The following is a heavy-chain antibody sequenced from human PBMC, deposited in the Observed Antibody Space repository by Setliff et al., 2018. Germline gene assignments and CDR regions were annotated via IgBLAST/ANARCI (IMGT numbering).Heavy chain of an antibody. CDR2: IYYSGST. CDR3: ARLGGVGATILNYFDY. CDR1: GGSISSSSYY. V-gene: IGHV4-39*01. D-gene: IGHD1-26*01. Sequence: KPSETLSLTCTVSGGSISSSSYYWGWIRQPPGKGLEWIGSIYYSGSTYYNPSLKSRVTISVDTSKNQFSLKLSSVTAADTAVYYCARLGGVGATILNYFDYWGQGTLVTVS. J-gene: IGHJ4*02.